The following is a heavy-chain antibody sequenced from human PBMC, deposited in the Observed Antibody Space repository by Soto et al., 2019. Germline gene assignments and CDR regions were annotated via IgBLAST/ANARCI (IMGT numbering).Heavy chain of an antibody. CDR3: ARGSGYSYGYGY. V-gene: IGHV1-8*01. J-gene: IGHJ4*02. CDR1: GYTFTSYD. CDR2: MNPNSGNT. Sequence: ASVKVSFKASGYTFTSYDINWVRQATGQGLEWMGWMNPNSGNTGYAQKFQGRVTMTRNTSISTAYMELSSLRSEDTAVYYCARGSGYSYGYGYWGQGTLVTVSS. D-gene: IGHD5-18*01.